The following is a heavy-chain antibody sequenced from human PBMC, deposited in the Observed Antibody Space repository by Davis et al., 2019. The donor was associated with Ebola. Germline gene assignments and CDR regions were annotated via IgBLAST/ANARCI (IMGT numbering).Heavy chain of an antibody. J-gene: IGHJ5*02. CDR2: INPNTGGT. Sequence: ASVKVSCRASGYTFTGYYIHWVRQAPGQGLEWMGRINPNTGGTSYAQKFQGRATMTRDTSITTVYMELTSLRSDDTAVYFCARAFWYDSGAYSAWGQGTLVTVSS. D-gene: IGHD3-22*01. V-gene: IGHV1-2*06. CDR3: ARAFWYDSGAYSA. CDR1: GYTFTGYY.